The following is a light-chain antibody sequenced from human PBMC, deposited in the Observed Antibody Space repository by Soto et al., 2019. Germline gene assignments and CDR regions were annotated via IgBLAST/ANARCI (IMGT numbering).Light chain of an antibody. V-gene: IGLV2-14*01. CDR1: SSDVGAYDY. CDR3: NSYTRSTKYV. Sequence: QSALTQPASVSGSPGQSITVSCTGTSSDVGAYDYVSWYQHHPGKAPKLIIYGVTNRPSGVSNRFSGSKSGNTASLTISGLQAEDEADYYCNSYTRSTKYVFGTGTKVTVL. J-gene: IGLJ1*01. CDR2: GVT.